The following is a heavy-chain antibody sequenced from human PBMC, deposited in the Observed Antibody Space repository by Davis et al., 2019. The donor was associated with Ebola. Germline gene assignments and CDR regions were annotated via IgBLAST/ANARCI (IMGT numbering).Heavy chain of an antibody. J-gene: IGHJ5*02. CDR2: ISYDGSNK. V-gene: IGHV3-30*14. Sequence: GESLKISCAASGFTFSSYAMHWVRQAPGKGLEWVAVISYDGSNKYYADSVKGRFTISRDNSKNTLYLQLSSLRAEDTAVYYCAIKYYYGFDPWGQGTLVTVSS. D-gene: IGHD3-10*01. CDR1: GFTFSSYA. CDR3: AIKYYYGFDP.